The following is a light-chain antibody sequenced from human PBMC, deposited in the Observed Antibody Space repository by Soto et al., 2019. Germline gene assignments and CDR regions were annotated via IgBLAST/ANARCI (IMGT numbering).Light chain of an antibody. J-gene: IGLJ3*02. Sequence: QSALTQPPSASGSPGQSVTISCSGTSSDVGGYNYVSWYQQQPGKAPKLMIYEVNKRPSGVPDRFSGSKSGNTASLTVSGLQADEEADYYCGSYAGTTKAVCGGGTKLTVL. CDR3: GSYAGTTKAV. V-gene: IGLV2-8*01. CDR2: EVN. CDR1: SSDVGGYNY.